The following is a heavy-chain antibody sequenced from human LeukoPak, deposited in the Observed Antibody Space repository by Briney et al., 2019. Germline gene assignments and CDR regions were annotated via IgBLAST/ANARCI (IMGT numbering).Heavy chain of an antibody. CDR1: GFSFNTYG. CDR2: IWSDGNNK. V-gene: IGHV3-33*01. J-gene: IGHJ4*02. Sequence: PGGSLRLSCGASGFSFNTYGMHWVRQAPGKGLEWVAVIWSDGNNKYYAESVVGRFTISRDNSKNTLSLQMDSLRAEDTAVYYCARDPPGGDYLFDYWGQGTLVTVSS. D-gene: IGHD2-21*01. CDR3: ARDPPGGDYLFDY.